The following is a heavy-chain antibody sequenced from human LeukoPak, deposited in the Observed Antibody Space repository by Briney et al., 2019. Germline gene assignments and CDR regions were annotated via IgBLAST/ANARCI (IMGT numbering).Heavy chain of an antibody. J-gene: IGHJ4*02. CDR2: ICYSGST. Sequence: SETLSLTCTVSGGSISSYYWSWIRQPPGKGLEWIGYICYSGSTNYNPSLKSRVTISVDRSKNQFSLKLSSVTAADTAVYYCARAAYDFWSGTPYYFDYWGQGTLVTVSS. CDR1: GGSISSYY. D-gene: IGHD3-3*01. CDR3: ARAAYDFWSGTPYYFDY. V-gene: IGHV4-59*12.